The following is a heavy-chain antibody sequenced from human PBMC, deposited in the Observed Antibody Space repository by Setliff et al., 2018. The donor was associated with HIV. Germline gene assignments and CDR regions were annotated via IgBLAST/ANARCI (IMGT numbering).Heavy chain of an antibody. J-gene: IGHJ4*02. D-gene: IGHD3-9*01. CDR1: GCTFSSYA. CDR2: ISGSGSST. CDR3: TNANYDVLTGYYDY. Sequence: QPGGSLRLSCAASGCTFSSYAMSWVRQAPGKGLEWVSAISGSGSSTYYAATVMGRVTITRDNSKNTVYLQMNSLRAEDTALYYCTNANYDVLTGYYDYWGQGTLVTVSS. V-gene: IGHV3-23*01.